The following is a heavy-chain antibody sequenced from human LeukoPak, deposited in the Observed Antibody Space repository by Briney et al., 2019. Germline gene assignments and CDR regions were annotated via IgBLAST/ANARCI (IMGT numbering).Heavy chain of an antibody. D-gene: IGHD3-9*01. Sequence: PGGSLRLSCAASGFTFSSYAMSWVRQAPGKGLEWVSAISGSGGSTYYADSVKGRFTISRDNSKNTLYLQMNSLRAEDTAVYYCARDMKRRYFDWLLSGVGFDYWGQGTLVTVSS. CDR3: ARDMKRRYFDWLLSGVGFDY. CDR1: GFTFSSYA. V-gene: IGHV3-23*01. J-gene: IGHJ4*02. CDR2: ISGSGGST.